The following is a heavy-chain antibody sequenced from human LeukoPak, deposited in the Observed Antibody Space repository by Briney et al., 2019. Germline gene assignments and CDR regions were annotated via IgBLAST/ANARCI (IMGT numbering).Heavy chain of an antibody. Sequence: ASVNVSCKVSGYTLTELSMHWVRQAPGKGLEWMGGFDPEDGETIYAQKFQGRVTMTEDTSTDTAYMELSSLRSEDTAVYYCATSAHDSSGYYFDYWGQGTLVTVSS. CDR2: FDPEDGET. CDR3: ATSAHDSSGYYFDY. J-gene: IGHJ4*02. D-gene: IGHD3-22*01. V-gene: IGHV1-24*01. CDR1: GYTLTELS.